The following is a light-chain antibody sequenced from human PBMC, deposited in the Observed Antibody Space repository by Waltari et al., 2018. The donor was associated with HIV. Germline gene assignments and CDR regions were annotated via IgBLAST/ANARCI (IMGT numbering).Light chain of an antibody. V-gene: IGKV3-15*01. CDR1: QSVSSN. CDR2: GAS. J-gene: IGKJ4*01. CDR3: QQYNNWPLT. Sequence: ERVMTQSPATLSVSPGERDTLSCRASQSVSSNLAWYQQTPGQAPRLLIYGASTRATGIPARFSGSGSGTDFTLTIGSLQSEDFAVYYCQQYNNWPLTFGGGTTVEIK.